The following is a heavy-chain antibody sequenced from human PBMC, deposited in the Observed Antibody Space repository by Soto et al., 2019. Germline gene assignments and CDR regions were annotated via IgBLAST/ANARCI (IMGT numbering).Heavy chain of an antibody. Sequence: QAQLVQSGAEVKKSGASVRVSCKASGYTLTNYGVTWVRQAPGQGLEWLGRVTPYKADTNSAQNLQRRVTMATDTSTNTAYLELRSLSSDDTAVYFCATDGPSNSGNLYAFDIWGQGTMVTVSA. V-gene: IGHV1-18*04. CDR3: ATDGPSNSGNLYAFDI. CDR2: VTPYKADT. CDR1: GYTLTNYG. D-gene: IGHD5-12*01. J-gene: IGHJ3*02.